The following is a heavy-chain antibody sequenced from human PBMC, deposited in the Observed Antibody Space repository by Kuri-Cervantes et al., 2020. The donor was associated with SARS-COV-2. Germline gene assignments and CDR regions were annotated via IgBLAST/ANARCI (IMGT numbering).Heavy chain of an antibody. J-gene: IGHJ4*02. CDR2: ISYDGSNK. V-gene: IGHV3-30*18. CDR1: GFTFSSYG. CDR3: AKEGYYDFWSGPGLFDY. Sequence: GESLKISCAASGFTFSSYGMHWVRQAPGKGLEWVAVISYDGSNKYYADSVKGRFTISRDNSKNTLYLQMNSLRAEDTAVYYCAKEGYYDFWSGPGLFDYWGQGTLVTVSS. D-gene: IGHD3-3*01.